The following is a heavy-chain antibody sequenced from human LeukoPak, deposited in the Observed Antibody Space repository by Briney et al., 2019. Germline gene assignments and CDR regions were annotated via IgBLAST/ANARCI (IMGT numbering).Heavy chain of an antibody. J-gene: IGHJ4*02. Sequence: PGRSLRLSCTASGFTFGDYEMSWVRQAPGKGLEWVGFIRSKAYGGTTEYAASVKGRFTISRVDSKSIAYLQMNSLKTEDTAVYYCTREDFWGQGTLVTVSS. CDR1: GFTFGDYE. CDR2: IRSKAYGGTT. V-gene: IGHV3-49*04. CDR3: TREDF.